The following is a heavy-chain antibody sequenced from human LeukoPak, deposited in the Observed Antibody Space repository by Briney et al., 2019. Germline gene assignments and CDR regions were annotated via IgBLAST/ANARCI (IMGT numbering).Heavy chain of an antibody. V-gene: IGHV3-30*04. CDR1: GFAFSSYP. D-gene: IGHD1-1*01. J-gene: IGHJ2*01. CDR3: AGSDTTGYTPREWDYWFFDR. Sequence: PGGSLRLSCAASGFAFSSYPMHWVRQAPGKGLEWVALISYDGSNKYYADSVKGRFTISRDNSKNTLYLQMNSLRDTAVYYCAGSDTTGYTPREWDYWFFDRWGRGTLVTVSS. CDR2: ISYDGSNK.